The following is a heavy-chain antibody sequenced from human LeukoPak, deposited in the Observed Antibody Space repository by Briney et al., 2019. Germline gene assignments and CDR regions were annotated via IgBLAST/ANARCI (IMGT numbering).Heavy chain of an antibody. J-gene: IGHJ4*02. CDR3: TTFGRAN. CDR1: GLTFRNAW. V-gene: IGHV3-15*01. Sequence: PGGSLRFSCAASGLTFRNAWMNWVRQAPGRGLEWVGRIKSKSDGGPTDYAAPVKGRFTISRDDSKNTQDLQMNSLKTEDTAVYYCTTFGRANWGQGTLVTVSS. D-gene: IGHD2-15*01. CDR2: IKSKSDGGPT.